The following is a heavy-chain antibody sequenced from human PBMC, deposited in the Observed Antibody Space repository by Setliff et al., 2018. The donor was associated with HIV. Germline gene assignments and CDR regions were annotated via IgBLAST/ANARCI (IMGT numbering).Heavy chain of an antibody. CDR1: GFTFGDYA. CDR3: SRTLGRYFDSNGYLRYFDF. Sequence: KAGGSLRLSCTTSGFTFGDYALSWFRQAPGKGLEWVSFIRTKTYGETTEYAASVKGRFTVSRDDSQSISYLQMSSLKTEDTGIYFCSRTLGRYFDSNGYLRYFDFWGQGTLVTVSS. CDR2: IRTKTYGETT. J-gene: IGHJ4*02. D-gene: IGHD3-22*01. V-gene: IGHV3-49*05.